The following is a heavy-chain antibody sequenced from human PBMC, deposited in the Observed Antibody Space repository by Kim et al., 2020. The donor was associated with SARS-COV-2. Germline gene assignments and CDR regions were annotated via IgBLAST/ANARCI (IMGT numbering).Heavy chain of an antibody. CDR1: GGSISSYY. Sequence: SETLSLTCTVSGGSISSYYWSWIRQPAGKGLEWIGRIYTSGSTNYNPSLKSRVTMSVDTSKNQFSLKLSSVTAADTAVYYCARAPRGCTSCRNWYFDLWGRGTLVTVSS. V-gene: IGHV4-4*07. J-gene: IGHJ2*01. CDR3: ARAPRGCTSCRNWYFDL. CDR2: IYTSGST. D-gene: IGHD2-2*01.